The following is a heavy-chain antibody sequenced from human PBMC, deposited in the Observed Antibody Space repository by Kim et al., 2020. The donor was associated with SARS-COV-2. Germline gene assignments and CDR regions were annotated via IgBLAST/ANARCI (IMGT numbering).Heavy chain of an antibody. V-gene: IGHV1-3*01. J-gene: IGHJ5*02. CDR1: GYTFTSYA. CDR3: ASNGPYGSGSYSS. Sequence: ASVKVSCKASGYTFTSYAMHWVRQAPGQRLEWMGWINAGNGNTKYSQKFQGRVTITRDTSASTAYMELSSLRSDDTAVYYCASNGPYGSGSYSSWGQGTLVTVSS. CDR2: INAGNGNT. D-gene: IGHD3-10*01.